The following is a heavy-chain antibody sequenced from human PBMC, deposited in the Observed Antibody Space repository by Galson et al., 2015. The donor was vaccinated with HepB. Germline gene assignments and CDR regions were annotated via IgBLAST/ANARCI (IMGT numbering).Heavy chain of an antibody. D-gene: IGHD6-19*01. CDR1: GYTFTSNG. CDR2: ISPHNGTT. V-gene: IGHV1-18*04. Sequence: SVKVSCKGSGYTFTSNGISWVRQAPGQGLEWMGWISPHNGTTNYAQKFLGRVTMTTGASTSTADMELRSLRSDDTAVYYCARDPGYSSGWYPLYGMDVWGQGTTVTVSS. CDR3: ARDPGYSSGWYPLYGMDV. J-gene: IGHJ6*02.